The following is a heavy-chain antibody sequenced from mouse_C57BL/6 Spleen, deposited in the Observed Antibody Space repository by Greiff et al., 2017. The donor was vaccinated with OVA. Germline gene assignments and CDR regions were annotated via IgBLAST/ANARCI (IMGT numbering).Heavy chain of an antibody. Sequence: EVQLQEPGGGLVQPGGSLSLSCAASGFTFTDYYMSWVRQPPGKALEWLGFIRNKANGYTTEYSASVKGRFTISRDNSQSILYLQMNALRAEDSATYYCARYYYGSSYFDYWGQGTTLTVSS. CDR3: ARYYYGSSYFDY. CDR2: IRNKANGYTT. V-gene: IGHV7-3*01. CDR1: GFTFTDYY. J-gene: IGHJ2*01. D-gene: IGHD1-1*01.